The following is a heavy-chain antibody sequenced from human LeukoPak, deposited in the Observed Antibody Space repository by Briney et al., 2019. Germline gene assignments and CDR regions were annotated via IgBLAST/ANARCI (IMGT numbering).Heavy chain of an antibody. CDR1: GFNFRSYG. V-gene: IGHV3-23*01. Sequence: GGSLRLSCAASGFNFRSYGMHWVRQAPGKGLEWVSVISGSGGSTYYADSVKGRFTISRDKSKNTLYLQMNSLRAEDTAVYYCAKDLNYYYYGMDVWGKGTTVTVSS. J-gene: IGHJ6*04. CDR3: AKDLNYYYYGMDV. CDR2: ISGSGGST.